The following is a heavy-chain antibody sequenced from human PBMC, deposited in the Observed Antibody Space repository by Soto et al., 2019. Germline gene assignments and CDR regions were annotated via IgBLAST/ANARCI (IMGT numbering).Heavy chain of an antibody. CDR3: GRGRRGHLVVFY. CDR1: GYTFTGHY. Sequence: ASVKVSCKASGYTFTGHYIHWVRQAPGQGPEWMGEIGPASGDTRYAQKFQGRVTMTRDTSITTVYMELNNLSPDDTAVYYCGRGRRGHLVVFYGGQGPPV. V-gene: IGHV1-2*02. J-gene: IGHJ4*02. CDR2: IGPASGDT. D-gene: IGHD3-3*02.